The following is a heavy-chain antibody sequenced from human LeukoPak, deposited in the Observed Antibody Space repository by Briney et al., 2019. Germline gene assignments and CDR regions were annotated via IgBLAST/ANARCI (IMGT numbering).Heavy chain of an antibody. CDR2: ISAYNGNT. V-gene: IGHV1-18*01. D-gene: IGHD3-22*01. Sequence: ALVKVSCKASGYTFTSYGISWVRQAPGQGLEWMGWISAYNGNTNYAQKLQGRVTMTTDTSTSTAYMELRSLRSDDTAVYYCASAPNYYDSNGYYLDAFDIWGQGTMVTVSS. CDR1: GYTFTSYG. CDR3: ASAPNYYDSNGYYLDAFDI. J-gene: IGHJ3*02.